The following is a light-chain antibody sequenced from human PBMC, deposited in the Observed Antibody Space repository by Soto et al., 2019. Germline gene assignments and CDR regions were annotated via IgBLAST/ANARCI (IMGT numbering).Light chain of an antibody. CDR1: NSDVGGYNY. V-gene: IGLV2-14*01. J-gene: IGLJ2*01. CDR3: SSYTSSSTLG. Sequence: QSALTQPASVSGSPGQSITISCTGTNSDVGGYNYVSWYQQHPGKAPKLMIYEVSDRPSGVSNRFSGSKSGNTASLTISGLQAEDEADYYCSSYTSSSTLGFCGGTKVTVL. CDR2: EVS.